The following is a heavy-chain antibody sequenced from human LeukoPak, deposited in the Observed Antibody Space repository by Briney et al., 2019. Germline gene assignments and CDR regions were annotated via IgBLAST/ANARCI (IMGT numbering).Heavy chain of an antibody. V-gene: IGHV4-39*01. D-gene: IGHD2-2*01. CDR1: GGSIRSSSYY. CDR3: AGQRYCTSTSCYYGMDV. J-gene: IGHJ6*02. Sequence: SETLSLTCTVSGGSIRSSSYYWGWIRQPPGKGLEWIGSIYYSGSTSYNPSLKSRVTMSVDTSKNQFSLKVSSVTAADTAVYYCAGQRYCTSTSCYYGMDVWGQGTTVTVSS. CDR2: IYYSGST.